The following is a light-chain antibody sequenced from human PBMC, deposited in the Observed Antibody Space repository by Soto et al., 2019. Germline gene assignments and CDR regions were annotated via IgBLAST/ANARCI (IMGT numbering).Light chain of an antibody. CDR2: DAS. V-gene: IGKV1-13*02. J-gene: IGKJ1*01. CDR1: QGISSA. Sequence: AIQFTQSPSSPSASVGDRVTLTCRASQGISSALAWYQKKPGKDPKILIYDASSLQSGVPSRFSGSGSGTDFNLTISSLQTEDFATYYCQQSYSTTRTFGQGTKVDI. CDR3: QQSYSTTRT.